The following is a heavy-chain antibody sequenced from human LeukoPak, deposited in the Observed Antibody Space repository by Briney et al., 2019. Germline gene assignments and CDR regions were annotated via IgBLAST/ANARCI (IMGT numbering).Heavy chain of an antibody. Sequence: PSQTLSLTCTVSGGSISSGGYYWSWIRQHPGKGLEWIGYIYYSGSTYYNPSLKSRVTISVDTSKNHFSLKLSSVTAADTAVYYCARDGYTSAWSRFDYWGQGALVTVSS. V-gene: IGHV4-31*03. CDR2: IYYSGST. CDR3: ARDGYTSAWSRFDY. J-gene: IGHJ4*02. CDR1: GGSISSGGYY. D-gene: IGHD6-19*01.